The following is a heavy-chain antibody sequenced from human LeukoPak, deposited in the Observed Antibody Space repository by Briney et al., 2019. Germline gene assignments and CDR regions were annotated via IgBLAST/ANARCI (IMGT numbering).Heavy chain of an antibody. D-gene: IGHD3-3*01. CDR3: ASLLGYYDFWSGYPRADY. Sequence: PSETLSLTCTVSGGSISSSTDYWGWIRQPPGKGLEWIGSIYYSGSTYYNPSLKSRVTISVDTSKNQFSLKLSSVTAADTAVYYCASLLGYYDFWSGYPRADYWGQGTLVTVSS. CDR2: IYYSGST. J-gene: IGHJ4*02. V-gene: IGHV4-39*01. CDR1: GGSISSSTDY.